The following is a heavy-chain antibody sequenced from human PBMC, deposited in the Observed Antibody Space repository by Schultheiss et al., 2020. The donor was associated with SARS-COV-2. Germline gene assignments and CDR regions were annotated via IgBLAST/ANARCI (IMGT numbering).Heavy chain of an antibody. CDR3: LIGCWDDYNYMDV. CDR1: GYSFTSYW. D-gene: IGHD1-26*01. V-gene: IGHV5-51*01. J-gene: IGHJ6*03. CDR2: IYPGDSET. Sequence: GGSLRLSCKGSGYSFTSYWIGWVRQMPGKGLEWMGIIYPGDSETRYSPSFQGQVTISADKSISTAYLQWSSLKASDTAMYYCLIGCWDDYNYMDVWGKGTTVTVSS.